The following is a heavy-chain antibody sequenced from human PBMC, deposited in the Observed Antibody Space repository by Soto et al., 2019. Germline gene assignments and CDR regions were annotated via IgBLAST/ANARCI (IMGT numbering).Heavy chain of an antibody. CDR3: ARDGWGSNWYFDL. J-gene: IGHJ2*01. D-gene: IGHD3-16*01. CDR2: ISYDGKQT. V-gene: IGHV3-30*03. CDR1: GVHFQEFC. Sequence: GGVLKLSFGAPGVHFQEFCLPLVRPAPGKGLEWVAVISYDGKQTYYADSVKGRFTISKDKSKRTLFLQMNSLRVDDTAVYYCARDGWGSNWYFDLWGRGTLVTVSS.